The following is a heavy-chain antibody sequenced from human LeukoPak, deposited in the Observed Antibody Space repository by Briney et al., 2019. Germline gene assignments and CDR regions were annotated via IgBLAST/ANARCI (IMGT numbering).Heavy chain of an antibody. CDR3: ARQGYIYGLRPPDFYY. Sequence: PSETLSLTCTVSGGSISGYYWSWIRQPPGKGLEWIAYIYYSGYTDFNPSLKSRVTISVDTSKSQFSLKLRSVTAADTAVYYCARQGYIYGLRPPDFYYWGRGTLVTGPS. J-gene: IGHJ4*02. V-gene: IGHV4-59*08. CDR2: IYYSGYT. CDR1: GGSISGYY. D-gene: IGHD5-18*01.